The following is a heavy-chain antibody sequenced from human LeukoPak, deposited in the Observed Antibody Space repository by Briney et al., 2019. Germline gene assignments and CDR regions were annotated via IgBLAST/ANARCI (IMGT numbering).Heavy chain of an antibody. Sequence: SETLSLTCTVSGGSISSGSYFWSWIRQPAGKGLEWIGRIYTSGSTNYNPSLKSRVTISVDTSKNHFSLKLTSVTAADTAVYYCARVGGGPDYWGQRTLVTVSS. J-gene: IGHJ4*02. V-gene: IGHV4-61*02. CDR1: GGSISSGSYF. CDR3: ARVGGGPDY. D-gene: IGHD2-15*01. CDR2: IYTSGST.